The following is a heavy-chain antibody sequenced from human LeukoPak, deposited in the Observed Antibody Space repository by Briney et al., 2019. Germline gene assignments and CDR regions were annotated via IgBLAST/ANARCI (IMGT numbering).Heavy chain of an antibody. CDR1: GFTFSNYY. CDR3: ARVKGTYCTSTTCQPAFDI. D-gene: IGHD2-2*01. V-gene: IGHV3-11*05. Sequence: GGSLRLSCAASGFTFSNYYMSWIRQAPGKGLEWVSYITSGSTYTNYGDSVKGRFTISRDNSKNSLYLQMNSLSAEDTAVYYCARVKGTYCTSTTCQPAFDIWGQGTMVTVSS. J-gene: IGHJ3*02. CDR2: ITSGSTYT.